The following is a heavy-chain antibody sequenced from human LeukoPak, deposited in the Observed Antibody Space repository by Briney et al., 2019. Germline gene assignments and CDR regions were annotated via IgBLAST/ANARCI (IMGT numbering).Heavy chain of an antibody. CDR1: GFIFSNYW. CDR2: INERATII. J-gene: IGHJ4*02. D-gene: IGHD3/OR15-3a*01. V-gene: IGHV3-74*01. CDR3: VRDLILVWTPADHFHH. Sequence: RAGGSLRLSCAASGFIFSNYWMHWVRHAPGKGLEWVSRINERATIIIYADSVKGRFTISRQNARNTLYLQMNSLTAEDTAVYYCVRDLILVWTPADHFHHWGQGPLVTVSS.